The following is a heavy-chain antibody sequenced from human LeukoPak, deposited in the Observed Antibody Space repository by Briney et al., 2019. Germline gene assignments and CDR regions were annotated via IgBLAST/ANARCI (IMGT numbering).Heavy chain of an antibody. CDR2: ISAYNDNT. V-gene: IGHV1-18*01. Sequence: ASVKVSCKASGYRFTSYGISWVRQAPGQGLEWMGWISAYNDNTNYAQKLQGRVTMTTDTSTSTAYMELRSLRSDDTAVYYCARGGDGDILTGLVFDYWGQGTLVTVSS. J-gene: IGHJ4*02. D-gene: IGHD3-9*01. CDR1: GYRFTSYG. CDR3: ARGGDGDILTGLVFDY.